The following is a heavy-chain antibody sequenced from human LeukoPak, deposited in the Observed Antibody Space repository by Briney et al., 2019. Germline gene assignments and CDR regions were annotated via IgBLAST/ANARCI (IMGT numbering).Heavy chain of an antibody. CDR1: GGSISSGDYY. CDR3: ATNSGYDPSLDY. D-gene: IGHD5-12*01. CDR2: IYYSGST. V-gene: IGHV4-30-4*01. J-gene: IGHJ4*02. Sequence: SETLSLTCTVSGGSISSGDYYWSWIRQPPGKGLEWIGYIYYSGSTYYNPSLKSRVTISVDTSKNRFSLKLSSVTAADTAVYYCATNSGYDPSLDYWGQGTLVTVSS.